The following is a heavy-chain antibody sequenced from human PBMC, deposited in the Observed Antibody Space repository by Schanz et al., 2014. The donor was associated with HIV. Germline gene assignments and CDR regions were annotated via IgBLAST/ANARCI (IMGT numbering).Heavy chain of an antibody. V-gene: IGHV3-23*01. CDR1: GFAFNNYA. D-gene: IGHD3-22*01. J-gene: IGHJ4*02. CDR3: AKPEYDSSGNSQTHFDY. Sequence: EVQLLESGGGFVQPGGSLRLSCAASGFAFNNYAMTWVSQAPGKGLEWVSSISESGGRTYYADSVNGRFTIARDNSKNTLSLQMTALRTEDTAIYYCAKPEYDSSGNSQTHFDYWGQGTLVSVSS. CDR2: ISESGGRT.